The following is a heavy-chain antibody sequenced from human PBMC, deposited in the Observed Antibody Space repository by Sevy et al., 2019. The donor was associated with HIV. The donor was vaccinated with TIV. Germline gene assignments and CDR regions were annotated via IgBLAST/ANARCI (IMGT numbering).Heavy chain of an antibody. CDR2: ISAYNGNT. CDR1: GYTFTSYG. D-gene: IGHD2-21*02. V-gene: IGHV1-18*01. Sequence: ASVKVSCKASGYTFTSYGISWVRQAPGQGLEWMGWISAYNGNTNYGNKLQGRVTMTTDTSTSTAYMELRSLRSDDTAVYYCARDLAYCGGDCYSKAFDIWGQGTMVTVSS. CDR3: ARDLAYCGGDCYSKAFDI. J-gene: IGHJ3*02.